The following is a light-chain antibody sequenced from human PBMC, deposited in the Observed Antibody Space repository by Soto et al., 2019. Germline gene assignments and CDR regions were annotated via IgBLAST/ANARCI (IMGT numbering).Light chain of an antibody. Sequence: DIQMTQSPSSLSASVGDRVTITCRASQGIRNDISWYQQKPAKAPKRLIYGASTLQSGVPSRFSGSEFGTEFALTISSLQPEDLATYYCLQHNNYPFTFGPGTKEDF. J-gene: IGKJ3*01. CDR2: GAS. CDR1: QGIRND. V-gene: IGKV1-17*01. CDR3: LQHNNYPFT.